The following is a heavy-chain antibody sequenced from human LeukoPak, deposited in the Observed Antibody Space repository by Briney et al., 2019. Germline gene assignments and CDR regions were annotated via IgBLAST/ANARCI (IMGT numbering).Heavy chain of an antibody. CDR1: GGSITSGTYY. D-gene: IGHD3-10*01. CDR2: ISTSGST. J-gene: IGHJ5*02. CDR3: AREGGSFYYGSGTWTWFDP. Sequence: PSETLSLTCTVSGGSITSGTYYWSWIRQPAGKGLEWIGRISTSGSTNYNPSLKSRVTISVDTSKNQFSLKLSSVTAADTAVYYCAREGGSFYYGSGTWTWFDPWGQGTLVTVSS. V-gene: IGHV4-61*02.